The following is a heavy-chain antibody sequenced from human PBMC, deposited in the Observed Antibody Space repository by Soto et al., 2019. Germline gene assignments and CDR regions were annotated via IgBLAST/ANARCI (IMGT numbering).Heavy chain of an antibody. CDR2: ISYDGSNK. CDR1: WFTFRSYA. J-gene: IGHJ4*02. Sequence: GAPRLSCATPWFTFRSYAIHRVPQASGKGLEWVAIISYDGSNKYYAESVKGRFTISRYNSKNTLYLQMNSLRAEDTAVYYCARKVDTAMVTLDYWGQGTLVTVSS. CDR3: ARKVDTAMVTLDY. D-gene: IGHD5-18*01. V-gene: IGHV3-30-3*01.